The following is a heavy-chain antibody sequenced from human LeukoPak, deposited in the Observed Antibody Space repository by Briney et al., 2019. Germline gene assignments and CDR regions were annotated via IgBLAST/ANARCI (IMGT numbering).Heavy chain of an antibody. CDR2: ISYDGSNK. Sequence: GRSLRLSCAASGFTFSSYGMHWVRQAPGKGLEWVAVISYDGSNKYYADSVKGRFTISRDNSKNTLYLQMNSLRAEDTAVYYCTYGDYSDYWGQGTLVTVSS. V-gene: IGHV3-30*03. CDR3: TYGDYSDY. J-gene: IGHJ4*02. D-gene: IGHD4-17*01. CDR1: GFTFSSYG.